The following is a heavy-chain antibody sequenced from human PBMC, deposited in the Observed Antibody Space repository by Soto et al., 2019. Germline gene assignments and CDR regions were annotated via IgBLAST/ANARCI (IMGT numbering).Heavy chain of an antibody. CDR3: ARDLSSSWYDTVLPYYFAY. CDR1: GYTFTSYG. V-gene: IGHV1-18*01. D-gene: IGHD6-13*01. J-gene: IGHJ4*02. CDR2: ISAYNGNT. Sequence: GASVKVSCKASGYTFTSYGISWVRQAPGQGLEWMGWISAYNGNTNYAQKLQGRVTMTTDTSTSTAYMELRSLRSDDTAVYYCARDLSSSWYDTVLPYYFAYWGQGTLVTVSS.